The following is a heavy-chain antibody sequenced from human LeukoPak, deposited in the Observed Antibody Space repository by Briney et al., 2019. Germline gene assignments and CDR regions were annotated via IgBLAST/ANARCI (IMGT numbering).Heavy chain of an antibody. CDR3: ARDSGYHYDSSGSENFDY. Sequence: GGSLRLSCAASGFTFSSYEMNWVRQAPGKGLEWVSYISASGSIIDYSDSVKGRFTISRDNAENSLYLQMNSLRAEDTAVYYCARDSGYHYDSSGSENFDYWGQGTLVTVSS. J-gene: IGHJ4*02. D-gene: IGHD3-22*01. CDR1: GFTFSSYE. V-gene: IGHV3-48*03. CDR2: ISASGSII.